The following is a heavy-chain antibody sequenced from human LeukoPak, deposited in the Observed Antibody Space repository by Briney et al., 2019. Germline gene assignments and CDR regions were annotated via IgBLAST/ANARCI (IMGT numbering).Heavy chain of an antibody. CDR3: ARTPNLIGEFDY. CDR2: IYPGDSDT. V-gene: IGHV5-51*01. Sequence: GESLKISCKGSGYSFTSFWIGWVRQMPGRGLEWMGIIYPGDSDTRYSPSFQGQVTISADKSINTAYLQWSSLKASDTAMYYCARTPNLIGEFDYWGQGTLLTVSS. J-gene: IGHJ4*02. CDR1: GYSFTSFW. D-gene: IGHD3-10*01.